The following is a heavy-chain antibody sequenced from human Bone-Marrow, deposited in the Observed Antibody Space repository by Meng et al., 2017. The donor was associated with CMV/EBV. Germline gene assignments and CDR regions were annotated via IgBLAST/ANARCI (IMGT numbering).Heavy chain of an antibody. CDR1: GFSFSDYY. D-gene: IGHD2-2*01. V-gene: IGHV3-30*02. CDR3: AKGARWEVPAARDLFDY. Sequence: GESLKISCAASGFSFSDYYMSWIRQAPGKGPEWVAFIRYDGSNKYYADSVKGRFTISRDNSKNTLYLQMNSLRAEDTAVYYCAKGARWEVPAARDLFDYWGQGTLVTVSS. CDR2: IRYDGSNK. J-gene: IGHJ4*02.